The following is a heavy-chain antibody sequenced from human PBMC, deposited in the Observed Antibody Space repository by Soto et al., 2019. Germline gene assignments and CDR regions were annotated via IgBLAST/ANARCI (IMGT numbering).Heavy chain of an antibody. CDR1: GFTFSSYG. Sequence: LRLSCAASGFTFSSYGMHWVRQAPGKGLEWVAVIWYDGSNKYYADSVKGRFTISRDNSKNTLYLQMNSLRAEDTAVYYCARDHGIAAAGPDAFDIWGQGTMVTVSS. CDR2: IWYDGSNK. V-gene: IGHV3-33*01. CDR3: ARDHGIAAAGPDAFDI. D-gene: IGHD6-13*01. J-gene: IGHJ3*02.